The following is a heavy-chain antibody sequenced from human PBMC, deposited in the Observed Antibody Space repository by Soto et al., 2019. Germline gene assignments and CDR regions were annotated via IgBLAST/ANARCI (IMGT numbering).Heavy chain of an antibody. Sequence: GGSLRLSCAASGFTFISYSMNWVRQAPGKGLEWVSYISSSSSTIYYADSVKGRFTISRDNAKNSLYLQMNSLRDEDTAVYYCARDSHYHDSSGYYGPNNAFDIWGQGTMVTVSS. CDR1: GFTFISYS. V-gene: IGHV3-48*02. J-gene: IGHJ3*02. D-gene: IGHD3-22*01. CDR3: ARDSHYHDSSGYYGPNNAFDI. CDR2: ISSSSSTI.